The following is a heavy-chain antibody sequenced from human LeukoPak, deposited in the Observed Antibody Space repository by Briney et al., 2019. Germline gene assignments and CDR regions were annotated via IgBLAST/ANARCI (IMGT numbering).Heavy chain of an antibody. D-gene: IGHD6-6*01. CDR1: EFPVRNCA. Sequence: GGSLRLSCPASEFPVRNCAMSWVRQAPGKGLEWVSALTSGGGDTVHADSVKGRFTISRDNSRNSWFLQIDSVRVEDTAVYYCAKGSSSSRPYYFDYWGQGTLVTVSS. V-gene: IGHV3-23*01. J-gene: IGHJ4*02. CDR3: AKGSSSSRPYYFDY. CDR2: LTSGGGDT.